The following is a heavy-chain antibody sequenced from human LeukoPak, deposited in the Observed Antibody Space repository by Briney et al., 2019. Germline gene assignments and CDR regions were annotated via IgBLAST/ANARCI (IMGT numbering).Heavy chain of an antibody. D-gene: IGHD2-2*01. CDR2: IIPIFGTA. J-gene: IGHJ3*02. CDR1: GGTFSSYA. CDR3: AREVWDIVVVPASHAFDI. V-gene: IGHV1-69*01. Sequence: SVKVSCKASGGTFSSYAISWVRQAPGQGLEWMGGIIPIFGTANYAQKFQGRVTITADESTSAAYMELSSLRSEDTAVYYCAREVWDIVVVPASHAFDIWGQGTMVTVSS.